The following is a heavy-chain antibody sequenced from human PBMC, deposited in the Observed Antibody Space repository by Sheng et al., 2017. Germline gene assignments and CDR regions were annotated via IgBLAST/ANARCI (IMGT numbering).Heavy chain of an antibody. CDR1: GFTFSSYS. CDR3: ARGDSSGNLADY. V-gene: IGHV3-21*01. CDR2: ISSSSSYI. J-gene: IGHJ4*02. Sequence: EVQLVESGGGLVKPGGSLRLSCAASGFTFSSYSMNWVRQAPGKGLEWVSSISSSSSYIYYADSVKGRFTISRDNAKNSLYLQMNSLRAEDTAVYYCARGDSSGNLADYWGQGTLVTVSS. D-gene: IGHD1-26*01.